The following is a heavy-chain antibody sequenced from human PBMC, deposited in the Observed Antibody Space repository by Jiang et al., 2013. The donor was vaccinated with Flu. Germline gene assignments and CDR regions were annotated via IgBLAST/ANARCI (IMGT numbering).Heavy chain of an antibody. D-gene: IGHD1-26*01. CDR3: ASYSGSYHY. J-gene: IGHJ4*02. CDR2: INHSGST. CDR1: GGSFSGYY. Sequence: ELLKPSETLSLTCAVYGGSFSGYYWSWIRQPPGKGLEWIGEINHSGSTNYNPSLKSRVTISVDTSKNQFSLKLSSVTAADTAVYYCASYSGSYHYWGQGNPGHRLL. V-gene: IGHV4-34*01.